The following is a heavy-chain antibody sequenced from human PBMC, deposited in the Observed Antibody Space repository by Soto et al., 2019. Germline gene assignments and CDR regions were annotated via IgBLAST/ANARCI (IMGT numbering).Heavy chain of an antibody. Sequence: EVQLVESGGGLIQPGGSLRLSCAASGFTVSRNYMSWVHQAPGKGLEWVSVIYSGGSTYYADSVKGRFTISRDYSKNTLYLQMNSLRVEDTAVYYCARGTDSGYDFPHFDYWGQGTLVTVSS. D-gene: IGHD5-12*01. V-gene: IGHV3-53*01. CDR2: IYSGGST. CDR1: GFTVSRNY. CDR3: ARGTDSGYDFPHFDY. J-gene: IGHJ4*02.